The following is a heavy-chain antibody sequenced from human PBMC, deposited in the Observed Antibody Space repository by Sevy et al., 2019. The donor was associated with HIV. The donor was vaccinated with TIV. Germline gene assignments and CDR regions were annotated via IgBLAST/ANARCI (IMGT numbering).Heavy chain of an antibody. J-gene: IGHJ4*02. V-gene: IGHV3-7*01. CDR2: IKEDGSQK. CDR3: ARDPDILSGYPSHYFDY. D-gene: IGHD3-9*01. Sequence: GGSLRLSCAASGFSFSKYWIGWVGQVPGKGLEWVANIKEDGSQKNYLESVKGRFTISRDNAKNLLYLQMNNLRADDTAVYYCARDPDILSGYPSHYFDYWGQGTLVTVSS. CDR1: GFSFSKYW.